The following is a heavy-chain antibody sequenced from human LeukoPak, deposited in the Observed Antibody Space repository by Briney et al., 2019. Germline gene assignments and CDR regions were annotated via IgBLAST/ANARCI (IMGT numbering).Heavy chain of an antibody. CDR3: ARTYSYCGGDCYTFDY. Sequence: PSETLSLTCTVSGGSIGSYYWSWIRQPPGKGLEWIGYIYYSGSTNYNPSLKSRVTISVDTSENQFSLKLSSVTAADTAVYYCARTYSYCGGDCYTFDYWGQGTLVTVSS. J-gene: IGHJ4*02. CDR1: GGSIGSYY. V-gene: IGHV4-59*01. CDR2: IYYSGST. D-gene: IGHD2-21*02.